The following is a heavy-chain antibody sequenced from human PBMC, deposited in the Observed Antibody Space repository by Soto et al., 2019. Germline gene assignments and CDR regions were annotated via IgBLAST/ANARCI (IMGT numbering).Heavy chain of an antibody. D-gene: IGHD6-6*01. Sequence: GGSLRLSCAASGFTFSSYAMSWVRQAPGKGLEWVSAISGSGGSTYYADSVKGRFTISRDNSKNTLYLQMNSLRAEDTAVYYCAKAQQLVRGSTRYYYYYGMDVWGQGTTVTVSS. CDR1: GFTFSSYA. J-gene: IGHJ6*02. CDR2: ISGSGGST. CDR3: AKAQQLVRGSTRYYYYYGMDV. V-gene: IGHV3-23*01.